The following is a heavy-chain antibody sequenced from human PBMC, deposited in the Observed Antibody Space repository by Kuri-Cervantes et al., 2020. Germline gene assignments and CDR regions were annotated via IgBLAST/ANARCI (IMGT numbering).Heavy chain of an antibody. CDR1: GSNFEDFT. D-gene: IGHD3-22*01. Sequence: GGSLRLFCAASGSNFEDFTMHWVRQAREKGLEWVSLISWDGGSTYYADSVKGRFTISRDNSKNSLYLQMNSLRTEDTALYYCAKENTYYYDSSGYLQSWGQGPVVTVSS. V-gene: IGHV3-43*01. J-gene: IGHJ4*02. CDR3: AKENTYYYDSSGYLQS. CDR2: ISWDGGST.